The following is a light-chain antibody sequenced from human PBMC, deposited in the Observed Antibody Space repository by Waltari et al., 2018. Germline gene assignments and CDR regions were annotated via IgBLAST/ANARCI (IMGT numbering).Light chain of an antibody. V-gene: IGKV3-15*01. CDR1: QSIHDN. J-gene: IGKJ4*01. Sequence: EVVMTQSPATLSVSPGERVTLSCRASQSIHDNLAWYQHRHVQAPRLLIYGASTRAPGIPGRIVGGGSGTEDTLTIVGLQSEDYAVYYCQQYNVWPPLTFGGGTKVEIK. CDR2: GAS. CDR3: QQYNVWPPLT.